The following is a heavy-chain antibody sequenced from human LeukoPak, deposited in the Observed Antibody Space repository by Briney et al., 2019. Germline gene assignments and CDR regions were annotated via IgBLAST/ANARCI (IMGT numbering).Heavy chain of an antibody. Sequence: GASVKVSCKASGYTFTGYYMHWVRQAPGQGLEWMGWINPNSGGTNYAQKFQGRVTMTRDTSISTAYMELSRLRSDDTAVYYCARETATGNVAFDIWGQGTMVTVSS. V-gene: IGHV1-2*02. CDR2: INPNSGGT. D-gene: IGHD6-25*01. J-gene: IGHJ3*02. CDR3: ARETATGNVAFDI. CDR1: GYTFTGYY.